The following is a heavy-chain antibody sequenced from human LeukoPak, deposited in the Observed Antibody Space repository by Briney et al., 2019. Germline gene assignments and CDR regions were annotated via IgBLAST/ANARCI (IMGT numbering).Heavy chain of an antibody. CDR2: IYYSGST. Sequence: SETLSLTCTVSGGSISSSSYYWGWLRQPPGKGLEWIGSIYYSGSTYYNPSLKSRVTISVDTSKNHFSLKLSSVTAADTAVYYCARARDYDSSGYYPTPNYFDYWGQGTPVTVSS. CDR3: ARARDYDSSGYYPTPNYFDY. CDR1: GGSISSSSYY. V-gene: IGHV4-39*02. D-gene: IGHD3-22*01. J-gene: IGHJ4*02.